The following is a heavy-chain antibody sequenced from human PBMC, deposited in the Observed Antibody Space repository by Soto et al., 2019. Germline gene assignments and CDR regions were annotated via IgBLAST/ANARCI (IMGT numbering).Heavy chain of an antibody. CDR3: ARELSYVLPYYYYYYGMDV. J-gene: IGHJ6*02. V-gene: IGHV1-69*13. CDR1: GGTFSSYA. Sequence: GASVKVSCKASGGTFSSYAISWVRQAPGQGLEWMGGIIPIFGTANYAQKFQGRVTMTADESTSTAYMELSSLRSEDTAVYYCARELSYVLPYYYYYYGMDVWGQGTTVTVSS. CDR2: IIPIFGTA. D-gene: IGHD1-26*01.